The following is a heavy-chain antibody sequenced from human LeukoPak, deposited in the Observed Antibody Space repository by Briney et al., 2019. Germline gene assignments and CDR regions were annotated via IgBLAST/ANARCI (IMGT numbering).Heavy chain of an antibody. Sequence: GGPLSLSCPASGFTFRRYAMHWVRQAPGKGLEWVAVVSYDGSNKYYADSVKGRFTISRDNSKNTLYLQMNSLRAEDTAVYYCAKGPEQFDCWGQGTLVTLSS. CDR3: AKGPEQFDC. CDR2: VSYDGSNK. J-gene: IGHJ4*02. CDR1: GFTFRRYA. V-gene: IGHV3-30-3*01. D-gene: IGHD1-14*01.